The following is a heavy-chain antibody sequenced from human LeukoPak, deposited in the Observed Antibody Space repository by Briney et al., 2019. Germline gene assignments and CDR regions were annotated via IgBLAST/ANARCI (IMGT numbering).Heavy chain of an antibody. D-gene: IGHD1-1*01. CDR3: ARHTPGTTSDI. Sequence: SETLSLPCTVSGRSISSYHWSWIRQPPGKGLEWIGCIYNSGNTYYNTSLKSRVTISADTSNNQCSLRLSSVTAADTAVYYCARHTPGTTSDIWGQGTMVTVSS. J-gene: IGHJ3*02. V-gene: IGHV4-59*08. CDR1: GRSISSYH. CDR2: IYNSGNT.